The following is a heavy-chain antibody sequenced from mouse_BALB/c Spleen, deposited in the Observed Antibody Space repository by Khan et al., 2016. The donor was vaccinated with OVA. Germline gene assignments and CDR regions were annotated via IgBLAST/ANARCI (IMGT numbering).Heavy chain of an antibody. J-gene: IGHJ4*01. CDR3: AASILFYYSMDY. CDR1: GYTFTSYW. CDR2: INPSTGYT. V-gene: IGHV1-7*01. Sequence: VQLQESGAELAKPGASVKMSCKASGYTFTSYWMHWVKQRPGQGLEWIGYINPSTGYTEYNQKFKDKATLTTDKSSSTAYMQLSSLKSEESAVYYYAASILFYYSMDYWGQGTSVTVSS. D-gene: IGHD6-1*01.